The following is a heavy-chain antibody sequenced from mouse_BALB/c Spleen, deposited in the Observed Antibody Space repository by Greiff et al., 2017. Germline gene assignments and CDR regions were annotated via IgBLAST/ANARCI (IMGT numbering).Heavy chain of an antibody. CDR1: GYTFSSYW. Sequence: VQLQQSGAELMKPGASVKISCKATGYTFSSYWIEWVKQRPGHGLEWIGEILPGSGSTNYNEKFKGKATFTADTSSNTAYMQLSSLTSEDSAVYYCARPYYDYDSWFAYWGQGTLVTVSA. D-gene: IGHD2-4*01. J-gene: IGHJ3*01. CDR3: ARPYYDYDSWFAY. CDR2: ILPGSGST. V-gene: IGHV1-9*01.